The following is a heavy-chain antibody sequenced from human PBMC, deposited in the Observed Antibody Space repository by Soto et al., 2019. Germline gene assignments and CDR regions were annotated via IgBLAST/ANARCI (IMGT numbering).Heavy chain of an antibody. V-gene: IGHV1-69*02. Sequence: QVQLVQSGAEVKKPGSSVKVSCKASGGTFSSYTISWVRQAPGQGLEWMGRIIPILGIANYAQKFQGRVTITADKSTSTAYMELSSLRSEDTAVYYCARAGHYYYYGMDVWGQGTTVTVSS. CDR2: IIPILGIA. D-gene: IGHD3-10*01. CDR3: ARAGHYYYYGMDV. CDR1: GGTFSSYT. J-gene: IGHJ6*02.